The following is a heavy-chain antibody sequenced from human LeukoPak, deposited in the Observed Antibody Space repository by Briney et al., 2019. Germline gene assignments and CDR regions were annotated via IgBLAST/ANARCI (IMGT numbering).Heavy chain of an antibody. V-gene: IGHV1-8*03. CDR2: MNPNSGNA. D-gene: IGHD6-6*01. J-gene: IGHJ6*03. CDR1: GYTFTSYD. Sequence: ASVKVSCKASGYTFTSYDINWVRQATGQGLEWMGWMNPNSGNAGYAQKFQGRVTITRNTSISTAYMELSSLRSEDTAVYYCARDREYSSSSGARGYYYYYMDVWGKGTTVTVSS. CDR3: ARDREYSSSSGARGYYYYYMDV.